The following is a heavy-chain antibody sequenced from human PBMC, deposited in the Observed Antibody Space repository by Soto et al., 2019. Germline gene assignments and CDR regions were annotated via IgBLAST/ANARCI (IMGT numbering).Heavy chain of an antibody. D-gene: IGHD2-15*01. J-gene: IGHJ4*02. Sequence: QVQLQQWGAGLLKPSETLSLTCAVFGDYFSGYYWSWIRQPPGKGLEWIGEINHSGSTNYNPSLKSRVTISVDTSKNQFSLKLSSVTAADTAVYYCARERNLYCSGGSCPKIFDYWGQGTLVTVSS. CDR3: ARERNLYCSGGSCPKIFDY. V-gene: IGHV4-34*02. CDR2: INHSGST. CDR1: GDYFSGYY.